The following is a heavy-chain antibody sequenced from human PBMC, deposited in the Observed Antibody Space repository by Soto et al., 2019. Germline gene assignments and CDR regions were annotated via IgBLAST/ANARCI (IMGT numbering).Heavy chain of an antibody. J-gene: IGHJ4*02. CDR1: GFTFSDYA. CDR3: AKGGRQWLVTSDFNY. CDR2: VSHDGRNT. D-gene: IGHD6-19*01. Sequence: VQLVESGGGVVQPGRSLRLSRAASGFTFSDYAMHWVRQAPGKGLEWVAVVSHDGRNTHYADSVKGRFTISRDSSKTTVSLEMTSLRAEDTAVYYCAKGGRQWLVTSDFNYWGQGALVTVSS. V-gene: IGHV3-30*18.